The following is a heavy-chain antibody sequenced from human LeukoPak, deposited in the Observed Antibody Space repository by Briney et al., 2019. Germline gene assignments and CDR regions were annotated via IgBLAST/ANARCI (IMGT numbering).Heavy chain of an antibody. Sequence: SETLSLTCTVSGGSINTYYWSWIRQPPGKGLEWIGYIYYSGSTNYNPSLKSRVTISVDTSKNQFSLKLSSVTAADTAVYYCARDNWNYGSSMDVWGQGTTVTVSS. CDR1: GGSINTYY. CDR3: ARDNWNYGSSMDV. D-gene: IGHD1-7*01. V-gene: IGHV4-59*01. CDR2: IYYSGST. J-gene: IGHJ6*02.